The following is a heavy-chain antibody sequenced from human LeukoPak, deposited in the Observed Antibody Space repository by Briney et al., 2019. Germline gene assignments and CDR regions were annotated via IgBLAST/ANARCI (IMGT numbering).Heavy chain of an antibody. CDR1: GSTFSSYW. CDR3: ARDHRLTGQSFDY. D-gene: IGHD3-9*01. Sequence: GGSLRLPCAASGSTFSSYWMHWVRQAPGKGLVWVSRINSDESSTSYADSVKGRFTISRDNAKNTLYLQMDSLRAEDTAVYYCARDHRLTGQSFDYWGQGTLVTVSS. J-gene: IGHJ4*02. V-gene: IGHV3-74*01. CDR2: INSDESST.